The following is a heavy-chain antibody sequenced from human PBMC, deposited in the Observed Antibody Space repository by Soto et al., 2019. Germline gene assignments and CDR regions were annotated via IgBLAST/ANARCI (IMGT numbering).Heavy chain of an antibody. D-gene: IGHD6-19*01. CDR2: VYYSGST. V-gene: IGHV4-39*01. J-gene: IGHJ4*02. CDR1: GDSVSNSNYY. CDR3: ARHPTFSGWEYYFDY. Sequence: QLQLQESGPGLVKPSETLSLTCTVSGDSVSNSNYYWGWIRQPPGKGLEWIGSVYYSGSTYYSPSLKSRVTMSVDTSKNQFSLKLSSVTAADAAVYYCARHPTFSGWEYYFDYWGQGTPVTVSS.